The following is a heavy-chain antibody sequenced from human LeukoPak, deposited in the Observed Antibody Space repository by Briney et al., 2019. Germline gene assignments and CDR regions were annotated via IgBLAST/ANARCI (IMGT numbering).Heavy chain of an antibody. Sequence: GGSLRLSCAASGFTVSSNYMSWVRQAPGKGLEWVTVIYSGGSTYYADSVKGRFTISRDNSKNTLYLQMNSLGAEDTAVYYCARSFGGVIAPFDYWGQGTLVTVSS. CDR3: ARSFGGVIAPFDY. CDR1: GFTVSSNY. J-gene: IGHJ4*02. V-gene: IGHV3-53*01. CDR2: IYSGGST. D-gene: IGHD3-16*02.